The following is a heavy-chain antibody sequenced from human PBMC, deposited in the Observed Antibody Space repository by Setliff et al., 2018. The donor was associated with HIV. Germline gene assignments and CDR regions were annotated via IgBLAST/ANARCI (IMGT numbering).Heavy chain of an antibody. Sequence: ASVKVSCKTSGFTFNAHYLWWVRQAPGQGLEWMGWINPKSGATKYAQSFRGRVTMTRDTSISTANMELSGLRSDDTAVYYCARDPALTYSGYVYWYFDLWGRGTLVTVSS. CDR3: ARDPALTYSGYVYWYFDL. CDR1: GFTFNAHY. D-gene: IGHD5-12*01. J-gene: IGHJ2*01. CDR2: INPKSGAT. V-gene: IGHV1-2*02.